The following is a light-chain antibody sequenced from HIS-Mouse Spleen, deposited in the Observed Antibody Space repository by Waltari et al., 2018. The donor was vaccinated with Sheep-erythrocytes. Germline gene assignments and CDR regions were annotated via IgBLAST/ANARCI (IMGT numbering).Light chain of an antibody. CDR3: QAWDSSTVL. CDR1: KLGDKY. V-gene: IGLV3-1*01. J-gene: IGLJ2*01. Sequence: SYELTQPPSVSVSPGQTASITCSGDKLGDKYACWYHQKPGQSPLLGIYQDSKRPSGRPERFSGSNSGNTATLTNSGTQAIDEADYYCQAWDSSTVLFGGGTKLTVL. CDR2: QDS.